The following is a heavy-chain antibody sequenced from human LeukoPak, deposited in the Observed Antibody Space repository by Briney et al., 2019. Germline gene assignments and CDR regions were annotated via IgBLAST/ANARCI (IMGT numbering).Heavy chain of an antibody. Sequence: ASVKVSCKVSGYTLTELSMHWVRQAPGKGLEWMGGFDPEDGETIYAQKFQGRVTMTEDTSTDTVYMELSSLRSEDTAVYYCARDEVVAAPNYFGMVVWGQGTTVSVSS. D-gene: IGHD2-15*01. J-gene: IGHJ6*02. CDR3: ARDEVVAAPNYFGMVV. CDR2: FDPEDGET. V-gene: IGHV1-24*01. CDR1: GYTLTELS.